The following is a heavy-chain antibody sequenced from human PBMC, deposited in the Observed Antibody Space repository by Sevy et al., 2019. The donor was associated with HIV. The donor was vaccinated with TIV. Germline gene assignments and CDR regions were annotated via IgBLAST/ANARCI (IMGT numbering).Heavy chain of an antibody. CDR1: GFTFSRYA. CDR3: ARDFEMSVADC. D-gene: IGHD6-19*01. J-gene: IGHJ4*02. Sequence: GGSLRLTCAASGFTFSRYAMHWVRQAPGKGLEWVAVISYDGSNKYYADSVKGRFTMSRDNSKNSLYLQMNSLRAEDTAVYYCARDFEMSVADCWGQGTLVTVSS. V-gene: IGHV3-30-3*01. CDR2: ISYDGSNK.